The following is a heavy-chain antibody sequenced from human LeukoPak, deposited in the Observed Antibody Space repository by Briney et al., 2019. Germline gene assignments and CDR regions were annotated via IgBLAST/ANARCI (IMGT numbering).Heavy chain of an antibody. CDR3: ARDLSTAMVKDGMDV. CDR1: GGSISSYY. Sequence: PSETLSLTCTVSGGSISSYYWSWIRQPAGKGLEWIGRIYTSGSTNYNPSLKSRVTMSVDTSKNQFSLKLSSVTAADTAVYYCARDLSTAMVKDGMDVWGQGTTVTVSS. D-gene: IGHD5-18*01. CDR2: IYTSGST. J-gene: IGHJ6*02. V-gene: IGHV4-4*07.